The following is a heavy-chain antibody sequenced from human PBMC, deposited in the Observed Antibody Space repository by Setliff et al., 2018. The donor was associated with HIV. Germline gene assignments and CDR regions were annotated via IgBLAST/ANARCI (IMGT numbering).Heavy chain of an antibody. Sequence: SEALSLTCTVSGGSISSTNYFWGWIRQPPGKGLEWIGTIYYHGSTYYNPSLKSRVTISIDTSKNQFSLQLTSVTAADTAVYYCVNPSGAMGDFDSWGQGTQVTVSS. CDR1: GGSISSTNYF. V-gene: IGHV4-39*01. CDR3: VNPSGAMGDFDS. D-gene: IGHD3-16*01. J-gene: IGHJ4*02. CDR2: IYYHGST.